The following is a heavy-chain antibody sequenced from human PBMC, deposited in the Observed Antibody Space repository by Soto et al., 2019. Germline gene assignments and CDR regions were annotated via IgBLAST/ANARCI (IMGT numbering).Heavy chain of an antibody. CDR3: ARTVCSSASGYGYYYYGLDV. CDR2: IYYSGST. CDR1: GGSISSYY. V-gene: IGHV4-59*06. Sequence: PSETLSLTCTVSGGSISSYYWSWIRQPPGKGLEWIGYIYYSGSTYYNPSLKSRPAISVDTSKNQFSLKLSSVTAADTAVYYCARTVCSSASGYGYYYYGLDVWGQGTTVTVSS. J-gene: IGHJ6*02. D-gene: IGHD5-12*01.